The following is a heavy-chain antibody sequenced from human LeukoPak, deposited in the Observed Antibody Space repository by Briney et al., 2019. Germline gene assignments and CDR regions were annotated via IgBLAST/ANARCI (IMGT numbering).Heavy chain of an antibody. CDR3: ASLGATTIHYYGMDV. D-gene: IGHD1-26*01. J-gene: IGHJ6*02. CDR2: INPISGGT. V-gene: IGHV1-2*02. CDR1: GYTFTDYY. Sequence: ASVKVSCKASGYTFTDYYLHWVRQAPGQGLEWMGWINPISGGTNYAQKFQGSVTMTRDASITAVYMELSSLRSDDTAVYYCASLGATTIHYYGMDVWGQGTTVTVSS.